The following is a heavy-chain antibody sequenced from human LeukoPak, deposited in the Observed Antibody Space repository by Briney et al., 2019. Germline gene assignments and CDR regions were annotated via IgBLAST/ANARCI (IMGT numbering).Heavy chain of an antibody. D-gene: IGHD6-19*01. V-gene: IGHV4-59*01. CDR1: GGSISSYY. J-gene: IGHJ4*02. CDR3: ARVSNSAWYFDY. Sequence: PSETLSLTCTLSGGSISSYYWSWIPQPPGKTLEWIGYIYYTGSTNYNPSLKSRVTISVDTSKNQLSLKLNSVTAADTAVYYCARVSNSAWYFDYWGQGTLVTVSS. CDR2: IYYTGST.